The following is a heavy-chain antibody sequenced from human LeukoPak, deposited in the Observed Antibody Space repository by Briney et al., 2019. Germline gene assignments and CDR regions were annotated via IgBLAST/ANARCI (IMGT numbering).Heavy chain of an antibody. D-gene: IGHD3-3*01. CDR2: IYHSGST. V-gene: IGHV4-30-2*01. CDR3: AIREGRKYDFWSGYRTAHFDY. Sequence: PSETLSLTCTVSGGSISSGGYYWSWIRQPPGKGLEWIGYIYHSGSTYYNPSLKSRVTISVDRSKNQFSLKLSSVTAADTAVYYCAIREGRKYDFWSGYRTAHFDYWGQGTLVTVSS. J-gene: IGHJ4*02. CDR1: GGSISSGGYY.